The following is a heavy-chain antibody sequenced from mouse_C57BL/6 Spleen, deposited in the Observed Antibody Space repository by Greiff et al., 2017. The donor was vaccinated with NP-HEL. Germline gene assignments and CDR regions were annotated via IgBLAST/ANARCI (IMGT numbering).Heavy chain of an antibody. CDR2: IWSGGST. D-gene: IGHD4-1*01. CDR3: TRTGTRGDSYAMDY. V-gene: IGHV2-2*01. CDR1: GFSLTSYG. J-gene: IGHJ4*01. Sequence: VQGVESGPGLVQPSQSLSITCTVSGFSLTSYGVHWVRQSPGKGLEWLGVIWSGGSTDYNEAFISRMSISKDNSKSQVFFKMKSLQADDTAIYYCTRTGTRGDSYAMDYWGQGTSVTVSS.